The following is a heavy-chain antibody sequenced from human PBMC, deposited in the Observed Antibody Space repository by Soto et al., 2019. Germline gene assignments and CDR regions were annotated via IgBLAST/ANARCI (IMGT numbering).Heavy chain of an antibody. D-gene: IGHD6-19*01. CDR3: ARGVAGPLHWFDP. CDR2: INAGNGNT. J-gene: IGHJ5*02. V-gene: IGHV1-3*01. CDR1: GYTCTSYA. Sequence: ASVRVSCKAAGYTCTSYAMHWVRLAPGQRLEWMGWINAGNGNTKYSQKLQGRVTITRDTSASTAYMELSSLRSEDTAVYYCARGVAGPLHWFDPWGQGTLVTVSS.